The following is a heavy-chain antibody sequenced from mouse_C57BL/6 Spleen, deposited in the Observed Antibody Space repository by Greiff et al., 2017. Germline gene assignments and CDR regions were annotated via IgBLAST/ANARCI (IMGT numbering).Heavy chain of an antibody. CDR3: AREWLEYYYAMDY. J-gene: IGHJ4*01. D-gene: IGHD2-2*01. Sequence: EVKVVESGGGLVKPGGSLKLSCAASGFTFSDYGMHWVRQAPEKGLEWVAYISSGSSTIYYADTVKGRFTISRDNAKNTLFLQMTSLRSEDTAMYYCAREWLEYYYAMDYWGQGTSVTVSS. CDR2: ISSGSSTI. V-gene: IGHV5-17*01. CDR1: GFTFSDYG.